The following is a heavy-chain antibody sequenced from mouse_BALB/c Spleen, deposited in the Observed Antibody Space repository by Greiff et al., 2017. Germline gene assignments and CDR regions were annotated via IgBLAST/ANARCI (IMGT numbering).Heavy chain of an antibody. CDR3: AREGWTVTTGAMDY. CDR1: GYTFTSYW. D-gene: IGHD2-3*01. CDR2: IYPGDGDT. J-gene: IGHJ4*01. V-gene: IGHV1-87*01. Sequence: VQLQQSGAELARPGASVKLSCKASGYTFTSYWMQWVKQRPGQGLEWIGAIYPGDGDTRYTQKFKGKATLTADKSSSTAYMQLSSLASEDSAVYYCAREGWTVTTGAMDYWGQGTSVTVSS.